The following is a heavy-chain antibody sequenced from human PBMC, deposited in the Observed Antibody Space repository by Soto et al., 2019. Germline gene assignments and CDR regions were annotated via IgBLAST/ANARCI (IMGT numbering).Heavy chain of an antibody. CDR3: ASKFLEWSTHYYGMDV. CDR2: IVVGSGHT. V-gene: IGHV1-58*01. J-gene: IGHJ6*02. Sequence: AVKVSCKASGFTFTSSAVQWVRQARGHRLAWIGWIVVGSGHTNYAQKLQGRVTMTTDTSTSTAYMELRSLRSDDTAVYYCASKFLEWSTHYYGMDVWGQGTTVTVSS. D-gene: IGHD3-3*01. CDR1: GFTFTSSA.